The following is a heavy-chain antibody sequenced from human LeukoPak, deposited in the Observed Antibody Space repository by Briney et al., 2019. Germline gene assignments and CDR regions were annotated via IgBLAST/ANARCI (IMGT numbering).Heavy chain of an antibody. D-gene: IGHD6-19*01. V-gene: IGHV4-59*01. CDR1: GGSISSYY. J-gene: IGHJ4*02. Sequence: PSETLSLTCTVSGGSISSYYWSWIRQPPGKGLEWIGYIYYSGRTNYNPSLKSRVTISIDTSKNQFSLKLRSVTAADTAVYYCARSFSSGFIDSWGQGILVTVSS. CDR2: IYYSGRT. CDR3: ARSFSSGFIDS.